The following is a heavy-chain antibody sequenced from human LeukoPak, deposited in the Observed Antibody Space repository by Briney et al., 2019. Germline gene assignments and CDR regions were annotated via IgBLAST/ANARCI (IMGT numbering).Heavy chain of an antibody. V-gene: IGHV1-18*01. CDR2: ISAYNGNT. J-gene: IGHJ6*03. Sequence: ASVKVSCKASGYTFTSYGISWVRQAPGQGLEWMGWISAYNGNTNYAQKLQGRVTMTTDTSTSTAYMELRSLRSDDTAVYYCARGNFGDYDPTYYMDVWGKGTTVTVSS. CDR1: GYTFTSYG. D-gene: IGHD4-17*01. CDR3: ARGNFGDYDPTYYMDV.